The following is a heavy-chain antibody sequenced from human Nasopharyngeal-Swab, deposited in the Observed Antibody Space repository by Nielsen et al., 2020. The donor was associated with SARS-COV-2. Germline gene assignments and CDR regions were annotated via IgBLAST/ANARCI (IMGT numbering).Heavy chain of an antibody. D-gene: IGHD2/OR15-2a*01. Sequence: GGSLRLSCAASGFTFSNYRMHWVRQAPGKGLVWVSRINGDGSSLNYADFVKGRFTISTDNAKSTLYLEMNSLRAEDTSVYYCARGLGSSTSMIGYWSQVTLVTVSS. CDR2: INGDGSSL. V-gene: IGHV3-74*01. CDR3: ARGLGSSTSMIGY. J-gene: IGHJ4*02. CDR1: GFTFSNYR.